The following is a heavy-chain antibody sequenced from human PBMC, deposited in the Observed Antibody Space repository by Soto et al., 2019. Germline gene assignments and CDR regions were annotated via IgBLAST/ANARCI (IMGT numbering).Heavy chain of an antibody. J-gene: IGHJ6*02. D-gene: IGHD3-16*01. V-gene: IGHV4-31*03. CDR3: AGGGPYGMDV. Sequence: TLSLTCTVSGGSISSGGYYGSWIRQHPGKGLEWIGYIYYSGSTYYNPSLKSRVTISVDTSKNQFSLKLSSVTAADTAVYYCAGGGPYGMDVWGQGTTVTVSS. CDR2: IYYSGST. CDR1: GGSISSGGYY.